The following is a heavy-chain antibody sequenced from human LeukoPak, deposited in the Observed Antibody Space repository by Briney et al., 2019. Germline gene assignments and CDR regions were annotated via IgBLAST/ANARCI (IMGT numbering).Heavy chain of an antibody. V-gene: IGHV1-3*01. CDR2: INAGNRNT. CDR1: GYTFINYT. J-gene: IGHJ4*02. CDR3: ARSARSEAADY. Sequence: GASVKVSCKASGYTFINYTMHWMRQAPGQRLEWMGWINAGNRNTKYSQKFQGRVTITRDTSATIAYMELSSLRSEDTAVYYCARSARSEAADYWGQGTLVTVSS.